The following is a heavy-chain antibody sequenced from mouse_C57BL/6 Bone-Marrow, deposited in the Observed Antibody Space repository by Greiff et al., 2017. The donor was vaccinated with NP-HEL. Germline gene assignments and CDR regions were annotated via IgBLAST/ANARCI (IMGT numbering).Heavy chain of an antibody. D-gene: IGHD3-2*02. CDR3: AREDSSGLYAMDY. J-gene: IGHJ4*01. V-gene: IGHV1-63*01. CDR2: IYPGGGYT. Sequence: VHLVESGAELVRPGTSVKMSCKASGYTFTNYWIGWAKQRPGHGLEWIGDIYPGGGYTNYNEKFKGKATLTADKSSSTAYMQFSSLTSEDSAIYYCAREDSSGLYAMDYWGQGTSVTVSS. CDR1: GYTFTNYW.